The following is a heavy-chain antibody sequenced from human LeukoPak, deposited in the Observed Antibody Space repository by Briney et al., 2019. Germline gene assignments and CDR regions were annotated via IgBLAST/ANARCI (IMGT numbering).Heavy chain of an antibody. Sequence: GASVKVSCKASGYTFTGYYMHWVRQAPGQGLEWMGWINPNSGGTNYAQKFQGRVTMTRDTSISTAYMELSRLRSDDTAVYYCASGPYYYDSSGYPVAFDIWGQGTMVTVSS. V-gene: IGHV1-2*02. CDR2: INPNSGGT. CDR3: ASGPYYYDSSGYPVAFDI. CDR1: GYTFTGYY. J-gene: IGHJ3*02. D-gene: IGHD3-22*01.